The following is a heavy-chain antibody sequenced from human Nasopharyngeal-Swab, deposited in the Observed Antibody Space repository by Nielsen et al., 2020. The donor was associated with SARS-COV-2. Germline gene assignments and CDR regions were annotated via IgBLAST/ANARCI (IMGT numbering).Heavy chain of an antibody. V-gene: IGHV3-53*01. CDR3: ARALYCSSTSCYTPYYYYYYMDV. CDR1: GFTVSSNY. J-gene: IGHJ6*03. Sequence: GGSLRLSCAASGFTVSSNYMSWVRQAPGKGLEWVSVIYSGGSTYYADPVKGRFTISRENAKNSLYLQMNSLRAEDTAVYYCARALYCSSTSCYTPYYYYYYMDVWGKGTTVTVSS. CDR2: IYSGGST. D-gene: IGHD2-2*02.